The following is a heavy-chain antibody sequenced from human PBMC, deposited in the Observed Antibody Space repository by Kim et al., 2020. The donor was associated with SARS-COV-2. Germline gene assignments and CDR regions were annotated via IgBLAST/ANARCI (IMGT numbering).Heavy chain of an antibody. V-gene: IGHV5-10-1*01. J-gene: IGHJ4*02. CDR1: GYRFSSYW. Sequence: GESLKISCKGSGYRFSSYWITWVRQMPGKGLEWIGRIDPSDSYTNYSPSFQGHVTISTDKSISTAYLQWSSLKASDTAMYYCPRRENYGSWGHSDYWGQGTLVTVSS. CDR2: IDPSDSYT. CDR3: PRRENYGSWGHSDY. D-gene: IGHD3-10*01.